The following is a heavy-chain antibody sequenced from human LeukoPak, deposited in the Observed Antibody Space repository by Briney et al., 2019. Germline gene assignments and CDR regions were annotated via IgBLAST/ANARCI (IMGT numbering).Heavy chain of an antibody. V-gene: IGHV4-59*01. D-gene: IGHD4-17*01. CDR2: IYYSGST. CDR1: GGSISRYY. CDR3: ARETTTEGGFHY. Sequence: SETLSLTCTVSGGSISRYYWNWIRQPPGKGLEWIGYIYYSGSTNYNPSLKSRVTISVDTSKNQFSLKLSSVTAADTAAYYCARETTTEGGFHYWGQGTLVTVSS. J-gene: IGHJ4*02.